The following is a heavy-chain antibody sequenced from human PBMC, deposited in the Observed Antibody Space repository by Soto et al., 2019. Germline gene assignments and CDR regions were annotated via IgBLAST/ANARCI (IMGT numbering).Heavy chain of an antibody. CDR2: FDPEDGET. CDR3: ARGSMGYSGYDFDY. D-gene: IGHD5-12*01. Sequence: ASVKVSCKVSGYTLTELSMHWVRQAPGKGLEWMGGFDPEDGETIYAQKFQGRVTMTEDTSTDTAYMELSSLRSEDTAVYYCARGSMGYSGYDFDYWGQGTLVAVSS. CDR1: GYTLTELS. V-gene: IGHV1-24*01. J-gene: IGHJ4*02.